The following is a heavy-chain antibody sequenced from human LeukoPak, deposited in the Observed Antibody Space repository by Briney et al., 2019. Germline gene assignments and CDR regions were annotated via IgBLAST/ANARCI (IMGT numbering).Heavy chain of an antibody. Sequence: ASVKDSCKASGYTFTGYYMHWMRQAPGQGLEWMGRVNPKSGGTNYAQKFQGRVTMTRDTSISTAYMELSRLRSDDTAVYYCARGDYDYVWGSYRDDYWGQGTLVTVSS. CDR3: ARGDYDYVWGSYRDDY. CDR2: VNPKSGGT. J-gene: IGHJ4*02. V-gene: IGHV1-2*06. D-gene: IGHD3-16*02. CDR1: GYTFTGYY.